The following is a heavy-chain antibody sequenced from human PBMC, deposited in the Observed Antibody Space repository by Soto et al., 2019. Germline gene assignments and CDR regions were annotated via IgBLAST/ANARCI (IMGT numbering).Heavy chain of an antibody. Sequence: ASVKVSCKASGYTFTSYYMHWVRQAPGQGLEWMGIINPSGGSTSYAQKFQGRVTMTRDTSTSTVYMELSSLKSEDTAVYYCARTLINDYTFDYWGQGTLVTVSS. J-gene: IGHJ4*02. D-gene: IGHD4-4*01. CDR3: ARTLINDYTFDY. CDR2: INPSGGST. CDR1: GYTFTSYY. V-gene: IGHV1-46*01.